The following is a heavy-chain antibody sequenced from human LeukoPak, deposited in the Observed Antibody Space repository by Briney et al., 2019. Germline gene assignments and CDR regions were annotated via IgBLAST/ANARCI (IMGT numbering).Heavy chain of an antibody. V-gene: IGHV3-21*01. Sequence: SGGSLGLSCAASGFTFSSYSMNWVRQAPGKGLEWVSSISSSSSYIYYADSVKGRFTISRDNAKNSLYLQMNSLRAEDTAVYYCARGYCSGGSCYSGSSWFDPWGQGTLVTVSS. D-gene: IGHD2-15*01. CDR3: ARGYCSGGSCYSGSSWFDP. J-gene: IGHJ5*02. CDR2: ISSSSSYI. CDR1: GFTFSSYS.